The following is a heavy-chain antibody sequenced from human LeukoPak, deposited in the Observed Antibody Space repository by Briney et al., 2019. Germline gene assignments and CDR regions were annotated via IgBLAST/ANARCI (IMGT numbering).Heavy chain of an antibody. CDR1: GGSISSSSYY. Sequence: PSETLSLTCTVSGGSISSSSYYWGWIRQPPGKGLEWIGSIYYSGSTYYNPSLKSRVTISVDTSKNQFSLKLSSVTAADTAVYYCARDSSRYSSSWYDYWGQGTLVTVSS. D-gene: IGHD6-13*01. V-gene: IGHV4-39*07. J-gene: IGHJ4*02. CDR2: IYYSGST. CDR3: ARDSSRYSSSWYDY.